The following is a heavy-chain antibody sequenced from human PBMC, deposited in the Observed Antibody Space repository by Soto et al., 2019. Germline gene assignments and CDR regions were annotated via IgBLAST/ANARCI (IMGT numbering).Heavy chain of an antibody. CDR3: ARHETELGELTHFDY. D-gene: IGHD3-10*01. J-gene: IGHJ4*02. CDR2: IYYSGST. V-gene: IGHV4-39*01. CDR1: GGSISSSSYY. Sequence: QLQLQESGPGLVKPSETLSLTCTVSGGSISSSSYYWGWIRQPPGKGLEWIGSIYYSGSTYYNPSLKSRVTIPVDTSKNQSSLKLSSVTAADTAVYYCARHETELGELTHFDYWGQGTLFTVSS.